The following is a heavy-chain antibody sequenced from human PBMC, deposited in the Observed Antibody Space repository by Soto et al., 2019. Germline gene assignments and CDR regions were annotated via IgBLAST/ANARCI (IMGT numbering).Heavy chain of an antibody. CDR3: ARYCSSTSCYSNWFDP. CDR1: GGSISSGGYY. V-gene: IGHV4-31*03. J-gene: IGHJ5*02. CDR2: IYYRGST. D-gene: IGHD2-2*01. Sequence: PSETLSLTCTVSGGSISSGGYYWSWIRQHPGKGLEWIGYIYYRGSTYYNPSLKSRVTISVDTSKNQFSLKLSSVTAADTAVYYCARYCSSTSCYSNWFDPWGQGTLVT.